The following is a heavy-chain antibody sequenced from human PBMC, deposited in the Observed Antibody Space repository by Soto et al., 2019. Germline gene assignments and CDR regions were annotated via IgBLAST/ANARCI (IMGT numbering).Heavy chain of an antibody. D-gene: IGHD3-10*01. J-gene: IGHJ6*03. Sequence: ETLSLTCTVSGGSISSYYWSWIRQPPGKGLEWIGYVYYSGSTNYNPSLKSRVTISVDTSKNQFSLKVSSVTAADTAVYYCARGVYVSGSNSPSYMDVWGKAPTVTVSS. CDR2: VYYSGST. CDR3: ARGVYVSGSNSPSYMDV. V-gene: IGHV4-59*12. CDR1: GGSISSYY.